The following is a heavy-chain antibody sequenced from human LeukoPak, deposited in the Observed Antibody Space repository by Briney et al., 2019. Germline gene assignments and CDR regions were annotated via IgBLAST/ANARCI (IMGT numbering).Heavy chain of an antibody. Sequence: PSETLSLTCIVSGGSISSSTYSWGWIRQPPGKGLEWIGTIYYGGTTYYNPSLESRVTISVDTSKNQFSLKLTSVTAADTAVYYCARHKMRTNRLYYFDYWGQGTLVTVSS. J-gene: IGHJ4*02. D-gene: IGHD2-8*01. CDR2: IYYGGTT. CDR1: GGSISSSTYS. V-gene: IGHV4-39*01. CDR3: ARHKMRTNRLYYFDY.